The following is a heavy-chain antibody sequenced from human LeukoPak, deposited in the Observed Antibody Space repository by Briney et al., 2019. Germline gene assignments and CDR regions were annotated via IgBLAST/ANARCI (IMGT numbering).Heavy chain of an antibody. Sequence: GGSLRLSCSASGFTFSSYAMHWVRQAPGKGLEYVSAISSNGGSAYYADSVKGRFTISRDNSKNTLYLQMSSLRAEDTAVYYCVKGSSWYRVYYYYGMDVWGQGTTVIVSS. CDR1: GFTFSSYA. J-gene: IGHJ6*02. CDR3: VKGSSWYRVYYYYGMDV. D-gene: IGHD6-13*01. CDR2: ISSNGGSA. V-gene: IGHV3-64D*06.